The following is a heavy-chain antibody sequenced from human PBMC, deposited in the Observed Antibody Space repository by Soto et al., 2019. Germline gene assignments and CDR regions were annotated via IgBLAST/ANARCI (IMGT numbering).Heavy chain of an antibody. CDR1: GGTFSSYA. CDR3: ARDRIVVVPAAPRPNYYYYGMDV. D-gene: IGHD2-2*01. J-gene: IGHJ6*02. CDR2: IIPIFGTA. V-gene: IGHV1-69*01. Sequence: QVQLVQSGAEVKKPGSSVKVSCKASGGTFSSYAISWVRQAPGQGLEWMGGIIPIFGTANYAQKFQGRVTLPGDESTSTAYMERRSLRSEDTAVYYCARDRIVVVPAAPRPNYYYYGMDVWGQGTTVTVSS.